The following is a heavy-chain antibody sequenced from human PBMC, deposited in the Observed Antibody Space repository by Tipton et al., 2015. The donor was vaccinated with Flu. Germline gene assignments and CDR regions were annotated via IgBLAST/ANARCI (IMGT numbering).Heavy chain of an antibody. CDR1: GFTFSSYA. CDR2: ISGSGGST. CDR3: AKDGVYDFWSGYYTGMGY. V-gene: IGHV3-23*01. D-gene: IGHD3-3*01. Sequence: SLRLSCAASGFTFSSYAMSWVRQAPGKGLEWVSAISGSGGSTYYADSVEGRFTISRDNSKNTLYLQMNSLRAEDTAVYYCAKDGVYDFWSGYYTGMGYWGQGTLVTVSS. J-gene: IGHJ4*02.